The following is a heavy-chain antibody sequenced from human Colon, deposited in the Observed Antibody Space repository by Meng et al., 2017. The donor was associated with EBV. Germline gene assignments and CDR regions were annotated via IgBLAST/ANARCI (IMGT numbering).Heavy chain of an antibody. D-gene: IGHD3-10*01. CDR2: IYYNGST. CDR3: ARRRYYYGSGSYHSYYFDY. CDR1: CASISISSYY. J-gene: IGHJ4*02. Sequence: QGEAPGAGPGPVEPSGTLSLTCAVSCASISISSYYWGWIRQPPGKGLEWIGSIYYNGSTYYNPSLKSRVTISVDTSKNQFSLKLNSVTAADTAVYYCARRRYYYGSGSYHSYYFDYWGQGALVTVSS. V-gene: IGHV4-39*01.